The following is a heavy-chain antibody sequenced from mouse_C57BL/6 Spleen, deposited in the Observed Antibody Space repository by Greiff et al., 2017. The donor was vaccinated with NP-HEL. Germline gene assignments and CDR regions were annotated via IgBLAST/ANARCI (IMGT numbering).Heavy chain of an antibody. Sequence: VQLQQSGPELVKPGASVKISCKASGYAFSSSWMNWVKQRPGKGLEWIGRIYPGDGDTNYNGKFKGKATLTADKSSSTAYMQLSSLTSEDSAVYFCAPHRNYGYFDVWGTGTTVTVSS. V-gene: IGHV1-82*01. CDR3: APHRNYGYFDV. CDR2: IYPGDGDT. CDR1: GYAFSSSW. J-gene: IGHJ1*03.